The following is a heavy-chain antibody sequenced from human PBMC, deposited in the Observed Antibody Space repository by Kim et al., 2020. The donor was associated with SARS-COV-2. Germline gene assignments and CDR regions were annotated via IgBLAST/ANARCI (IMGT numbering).Heavy chain of an antibody. V-gene: IGHV4-59*13. D-gene: IGHD3-3*01. CDR2: IYYSGST. J-gene: IGHJ6*02. CDR3: ARSPLYYDFWSGYSNGYYYYYYGMDV. CDR1: GGSISSYY. Sequence: SETLSLTCTVSGGSISSYYWSWIRQPPGKGLEWIGYIYYSGSTNYNPSLKSRVTISVDTSKNQFSLKLSSVTAADTAVYYCARSPLYYDFWSGYSNGYYYYYYGMDVWGQGTTVTVSS.